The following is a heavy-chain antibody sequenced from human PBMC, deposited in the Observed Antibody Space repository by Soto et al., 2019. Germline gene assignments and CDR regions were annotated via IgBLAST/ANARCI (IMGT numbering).Heavy chain of an antibody. V-gene: IGHV4-39*01. Sequence: QLQLQESGPGLVKPSETLSLTCTVSGGSISSSSYYWGWIRQPPGKGLEWIGSIYYSGSTYYNPSLKSRVTISVDTSKNQFSLKLSSVTAADTAVYYCARQAGDNWFDPWGQGTLVTVSS. J-gene: IGHJ5*02. CDR3: ARQAGDNWFDP. CDR1: GGSISSSSYY. D-gene: IGHD3-10*01. CDR2: IYYSGST.